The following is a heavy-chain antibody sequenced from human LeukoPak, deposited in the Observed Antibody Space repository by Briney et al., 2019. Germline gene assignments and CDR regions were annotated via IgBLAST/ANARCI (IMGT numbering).Heavy chain of an antibody. CDR2: ISSNGGST. Sequence: PGGSLRLSCAASGFTFSSYAMHWVRQAPGQGLEYVSAISSNGGSTYYANSVKGRFTISRDNSKNTLYLQMGSLRAEDMAVYYCARAVAAAGTFGYYFDYWGQGTLVTVSS. J-gene: IGHJ4*02. V-gene: IGHV3-64*01. CDR1: GFTFSSYA. CDR3: ARAVAAAGTFGYYFDY. D-gene: IGHD6-13*01.